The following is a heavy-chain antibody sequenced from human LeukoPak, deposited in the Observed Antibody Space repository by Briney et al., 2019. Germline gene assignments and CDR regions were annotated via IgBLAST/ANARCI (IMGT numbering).Heavy chain of an antibody. Sequence: ETLSLTCAVYGGSFSGYYWSWIRQPPGKGLEWIGEINHSGSTNYNPSLKSRVTISVDTSKNQFSLKLSSVTAADTAVYYCARVGEAAAPDYWGQGTLVTVSS. CDR2: INHSGST. V-gene: IGHV4-34*01. CDR3: ARVGEAAAPDY. D-gene: IGHD6-13*01. CDR1: GGSFSGYY. J-gene: IGHJ4*02.